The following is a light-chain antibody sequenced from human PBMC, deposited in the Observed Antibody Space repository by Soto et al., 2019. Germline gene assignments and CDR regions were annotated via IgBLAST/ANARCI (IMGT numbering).Light chain of an antibody. CDR3: QQYSQRPPYT. Sequence: EIVMTQSPATLSVSPGERATLSCRASQSVSSNLAWYQQKPGQAPRLLIYGASTRATGIPARFSGSGSGTEFTLHISSLPSEDCAVYFCQQYSQRPPYTLRQGTKVDIK. CDR2: GAS. CDR1: QSVSSN. J-gene: IGKJ2*01. V-gene: IGKV3-15*01.